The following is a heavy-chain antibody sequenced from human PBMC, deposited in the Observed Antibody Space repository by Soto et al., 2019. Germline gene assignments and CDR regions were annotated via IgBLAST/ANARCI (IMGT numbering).Heavy chain of an antibody. V-gene: IGHV1-2*02. CDR2: INPNSGAT. Sequence: ASVKVSCKASGCNFTGYYMHWVRQAPGQGLEWMGWINPNSGATNYAQKFQGRVTMTRDTSISTAYMELSSLKSDDTAVYYCARDLVSTITSLDYWGQGAPVTVSS. CDR3: ARDLVSTITSLDY. J-gene: IGHJ4*02. D-gene: IGHD5-12*01. CDR1: GCNFTGYY.